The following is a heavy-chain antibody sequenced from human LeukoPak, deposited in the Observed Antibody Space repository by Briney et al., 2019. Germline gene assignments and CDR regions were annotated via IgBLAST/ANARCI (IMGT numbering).Heavy chain of an antibody. V-gene: IGHV4-59*01. Sequence: PSETLSLTCSVSNFSFSSEYYWGWIRQPPGKGLEWIGYIYYSGSTNYNPSLKSRVTISVDTSKNQFSLKLSSVTAADTAVYYCARERPTYYYDSSGPQDAFDIWGQGTMVTVSS. CDR3: ARERPTYYYDSSGPQDAFDI. J-gene: IGHJ3*02. D-gene: IGHD3-22*01. CDR2: IYYSGST. CDR1: NFSFSSEYY.